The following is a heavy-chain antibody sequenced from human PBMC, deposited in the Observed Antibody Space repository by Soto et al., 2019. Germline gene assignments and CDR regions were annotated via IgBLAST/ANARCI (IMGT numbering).Heavy chain of an antibody. Sequence: GSLRLSCAASGXTFSSYSMSWVRQAPGKGLELVSAISGSGGRTYYAGSVKGRLTISRENSKNTLYLQMNRMRAEDTAVYYCAKGSNRPLRLLWGQGTLGTVS. CDR3: AKGSNRPLRLL. V-gene: IGHV3-23*01. CDR1: GXTFSSYS. CDR2: ISGSGGRT. D-gene: IGHD3-16*01. J-gene: IGHJ4*02.